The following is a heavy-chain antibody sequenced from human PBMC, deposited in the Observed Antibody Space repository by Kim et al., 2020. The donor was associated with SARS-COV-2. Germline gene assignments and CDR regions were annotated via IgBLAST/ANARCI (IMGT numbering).Heavy chain of an antibody. Sequence: GGSLRLSCAASGFTFSSYAMSWVRQAPGKGLEWVSAISGSGGSTYYADSVKGRFTISRDNSKNTLYLQMNSLRAEDTAVYYCAKAGGDIVVVPAAKTLYYFDYWGQGTLVTVSS. CDR3: AKAGGDIVVVPAAKTLYYFDY. V-gene: IGHV3-23*01. CDR1: GFTFSSYA. D-gene: IGHD2-2*01. CDR2: ISGSGGST. J-gene: IGHJ4*02.